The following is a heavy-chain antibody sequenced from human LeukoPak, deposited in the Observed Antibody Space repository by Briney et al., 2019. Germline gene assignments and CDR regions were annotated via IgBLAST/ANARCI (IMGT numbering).Heavy chain of an antibody. CDR2: IGGDGIA. CDR3: AKDRANWAIDD. V-gene: IGHV3-48*04. CDR1: GFMFSSYA. D-gene: IGHD3-16*01. Sequence: RPGGSLRLSCAASGFMFSSYAMSWVRQAPGKGLEWISYIGGDGIAFYADSVKGRFTASKDDARKSMYLQMNSLRVEDTAVYYCAKDRANWAIDDWGQGTQVTVSS. J-gene: IGHJ4*02.